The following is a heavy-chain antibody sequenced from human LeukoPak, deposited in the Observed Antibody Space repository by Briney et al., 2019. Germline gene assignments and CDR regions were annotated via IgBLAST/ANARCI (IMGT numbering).Heavy chain of an antibody. D-gene: IGHD2-2*01. V-gene: IGHV1-18*01. J-gene: IGHJ6*02. CDR3: ARDRFRGRQPNSSTSRYYYYGMDV. Sequence: GASVKVSCKASGYTFTSYGISWVRQAPGQGLEWMGWISAYNGNTNYAQKLQGRVTMTTDTSTSTAYMELRSLGSDDTAVYYCARDRFRGRQPNSSTSRYYYYGMDVWGQGTTVTVSS. CDR2: ISAYNGNT. CDR1: GYTFTSYG.